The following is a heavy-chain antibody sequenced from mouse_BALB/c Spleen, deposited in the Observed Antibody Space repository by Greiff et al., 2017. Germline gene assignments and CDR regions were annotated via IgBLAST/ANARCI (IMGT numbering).Heavy chain of an antibody. V-gene: IGHV5-12-1*01. Sequence: EVQLVESGGGLVKPGGSLKLSCAASGFAFSSYDMSWVRQTPEKRLAWVAYISSGGGSTYYPDTVKGRFTISRDNAMNTLYLQMSSLKSDDTAMYYCARRGYYYGSRGNFDYWGQGTTLTVSS. CDR3: ARRGYYYGSRGNFDY. D-gene: IGHD1-1*01. CDR2: ISSGGGST. CDR1: GFAFSSYD. J-gene: IGHJ2*01.